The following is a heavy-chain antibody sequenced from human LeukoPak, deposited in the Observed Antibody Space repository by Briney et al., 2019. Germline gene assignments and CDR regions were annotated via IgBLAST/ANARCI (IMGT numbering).Heavy chain of an antibody. CDR2: IYYSGST. Sequence: SETLSLTCTVSGYSISSGYYWGWIRQPPGKGLEWIGSIYYSGSTYYNPSLKSRVTISVDTSKNQFSLKLSSVTAADTAVYYCARTIDTTSSLWGFDPWGQGTLVTVSS. V-gene: IGHV4-38-2*02. D-gene: IGHD2-2*01. CDR3: ARTIDTTSSLWGFDP. CDR1: GYSISSGYY. J-gene: IGHJ5*02.